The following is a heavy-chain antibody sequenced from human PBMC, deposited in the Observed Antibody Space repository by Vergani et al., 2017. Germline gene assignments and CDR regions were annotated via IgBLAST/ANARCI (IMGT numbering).Heavy chain of an antibody. CDR1: GDIFNNYT. CDR2: IIPIIRLA. J-gene: IGHJ5*02. V-gene: IGHV1-69*02. Sequence: QVHLEQSGTEVKKPGSSVKVSCKVSGDIFNNYTVTWVRQAPGQGLEWMGRIIPIIRLATSAQKFQDRVKITGDTSTNTVYMEMNNLRSEDTAVYYCARAYGSGSPYNWFDPWGQGTLVTVSS. CDR3: ARAYGSGSPYNWFDP. D-gene: IGHD3-10*01.